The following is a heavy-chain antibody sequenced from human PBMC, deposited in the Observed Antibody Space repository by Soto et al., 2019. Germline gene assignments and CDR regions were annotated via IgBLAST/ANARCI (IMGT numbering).Heavy chain of an antibody. CDR1: GYTFTSYA. CDR2: INAGNGNT. D-gene: IGHD3-9*01. CDR3: ARDLYILTGYYKPANWFDP. V-gene: IGHV1-3*01. J-gene: IGHJ5*02. Sequence: ASVNVSCKASGYTFTSYAMHWVRQAPGQRLEWMGWINAGNGNTKYSQKFQGRVTITRDTSASTAYMELSSLRSEDTAVYYCARDLYILTGYYKPANWFDPWGQGTLDTVSS.